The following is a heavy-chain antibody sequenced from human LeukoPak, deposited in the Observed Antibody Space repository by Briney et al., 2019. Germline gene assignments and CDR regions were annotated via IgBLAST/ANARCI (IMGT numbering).Heavy chain of an antibody. Sequence: TGGSLRLSCAASGFTFSAYSIHWVRQAPGKGLEWLAFIRFDGSDKYYADSVKGRFTISRDNSKNTVSLEMNGPRTEDTAIYYCAKDSDWSSDYWGQGTLVTVSS. D-gene: IGHD3/OR15-3a*01. CDR3: AKDSDWSSDY. CDR2: IRFDGSDK. V-gene: IGHV3-30*02. J-gene: IGHJ4*02. CDR1: GFTFSAYS.